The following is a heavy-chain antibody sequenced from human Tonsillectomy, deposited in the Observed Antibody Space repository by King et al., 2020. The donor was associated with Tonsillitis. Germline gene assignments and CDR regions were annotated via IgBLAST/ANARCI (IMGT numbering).Heavy chain of an antibody. D-gene: IGHD3-22*01. Sequence: VQLQESGPGLVKPSETLSLTCTVSGGSISSYYWSWIRQPPGKGLEWIGYIYYSGSTNYNPSLKSRVTISVDTSKNQFSLKLGSVTAADTAVYFCARDYYDSLGSGFGYWGQGTLVTVSS. CDR3: ARDYYDSLGSGFGY. J-gene: IGHJ4*02. CDR2: IYYSGST. CDR1: GGSISSYY. V-gene: IGHV4-59*01.